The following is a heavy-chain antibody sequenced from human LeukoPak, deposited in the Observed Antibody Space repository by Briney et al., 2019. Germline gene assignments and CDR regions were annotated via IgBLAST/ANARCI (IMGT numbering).Heavy chain of an antibody. Sequence: ASVKVSCKAFGYTFTSYYMHWVRQAPGQGLEWMGIINPSGGSTSYAQKFQGRVTMTRDTSTSTVYMELSSLRSEDTAVYYCASDYYDSSGYYDSRAPGIWGQGTMVTVSS. CDR1: GYTFTSYY. CDR3: ASDYYDSSGYYDSRAPGI. V-gene: IGHV1-46*03. J-gene: IGHJ3*02. D-gene: IGHD3-22*01. CDR2: INPSGGST.